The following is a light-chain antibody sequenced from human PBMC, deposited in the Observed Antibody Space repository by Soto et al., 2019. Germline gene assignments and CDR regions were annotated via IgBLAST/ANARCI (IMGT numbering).Light chain of an antibody. V-gene: IGKV3-15*01. CDR2: DAS. J-gene: IGKJ1*01. Sequence: ETVMTQSPATLSVSPGERATLSCRASQSVSSRLAWYQQRPGQLPRLLIHDASTRATGIPARFSGSGSGTEFTLTISSLQSEDFAVYYCQHYNNWPLTWTFGQGTKVDIK. CDR1: QSVSSR. CDR3: QHYNNWPLTWT.